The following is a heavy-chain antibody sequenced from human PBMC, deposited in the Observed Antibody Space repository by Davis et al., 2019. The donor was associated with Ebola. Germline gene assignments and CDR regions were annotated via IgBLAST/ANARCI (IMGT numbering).Heavy chain of an antibody. Sequence: PSETLSLTCAASGFTFSGSAMHWVRQASGKGLEWVGRIRSKANSYATAYAASVKGRFTISRDDSKNTAYLQMNSLKTEDTAVYYCTSRIAAAGKNLTYYYYGMDVWGQGTTVTVSS. V-gene: IGHV3-73*01. CDR3: TSRIAAAGKNLTYYYYGMDV. CDR1: GFTFSGSA. D-gene: IGHD6-13*01. CDR2: IRSKANSYAT. J-gene: IGHJ6*02.